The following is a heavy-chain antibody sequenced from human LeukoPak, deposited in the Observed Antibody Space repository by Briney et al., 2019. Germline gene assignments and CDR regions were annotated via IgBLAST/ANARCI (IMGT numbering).Heavy chain of an antibody. CDR3: ARDAKYYDIFSRAEYFQH. CDR1: GYTFTSYG. D-gene: IGHD3-9*01. J-gene: IGHJ1*01. V-gene: IGHV1-18*01. CDR2: ISAYNGNT. Sequence: GASVKVSCKASGYTFTSYGISWVRQAPGQGLEWMGWISAYNGNTNYAQKLQGRVTMTTDTSTSTAYMELRSLRSDDTAVYYCARDAKYYDIFSRAEYFQHWGQGTLVTVSS.